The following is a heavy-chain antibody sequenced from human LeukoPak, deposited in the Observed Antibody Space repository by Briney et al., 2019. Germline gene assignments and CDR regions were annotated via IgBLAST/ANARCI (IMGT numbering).Heavy chain of an antibody. Sequence: SVKVSCKASGGTFSSYAISWVRQAPGQGLEWMGGIIPIFGTANYAQKFQGRVTITTDESTSTAYMELSSLRSEDTAVYYCARAGRPIAASRNWVDPWGQGTLVTVSS. CDR3: ARAGRPIAASRNWVDP. CDR1: GGTFSSYA. V-gene: IGHV1-69*05. CDR2: IIPIFGTA. D-gene: IGHD6-13*01. J-gene: IGHJ5*02.